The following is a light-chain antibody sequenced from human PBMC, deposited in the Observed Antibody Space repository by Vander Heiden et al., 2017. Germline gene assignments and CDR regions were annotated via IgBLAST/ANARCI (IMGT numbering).Light chain of an antibody. CDR2: DVS. J-gene: IGLJ2*01. V-gene: IGLV2-11*01. CDR1: SSDVGGYNY. CDR3: CSYAASNTFVV. Sequence: QSALTQPRPVSGSPGPSVTISCTATSSDVGGYNYVSWYPQHPGTAPILVIYDVSKRPSGVPDRFSGSKSANTASLTIPGLQEEDEADYYCCSYAASNTFVVFGGGTKLTVL.